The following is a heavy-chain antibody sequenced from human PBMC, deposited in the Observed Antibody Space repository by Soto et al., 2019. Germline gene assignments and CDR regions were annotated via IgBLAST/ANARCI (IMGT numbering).Heavy chain of an antibody. CDR2: IFHSGTT. D-gene: IGHD2-8*02. V-gene: IGHV4-61*01. J-gene: IGHJ4*02. CDR3: ARVPITGPVDS. CDR1: GGSVSSGSYY. Sequence: QVQLQESGPGLVKPSETLSLTCTVSGGSVSSGSYYWSWIRQPPGKGLEWIGNIFHSGTTNYNPSLKSRVIISVDTPTNQFSLKLSSLTAADTAVYYCARVPITGPVDSWGQGNLVTVSS.